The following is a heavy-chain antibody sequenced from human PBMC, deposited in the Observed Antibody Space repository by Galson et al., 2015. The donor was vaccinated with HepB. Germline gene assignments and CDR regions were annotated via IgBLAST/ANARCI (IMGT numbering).Heavy chain of an antibody. CDR1: GYTFTSYG. V-gene: IGHV1-18*01. J-gene: IGHJ4*02. CDR2: ISAYNGNT. Sequence: SVKVSCKASGYTFTSYGISWVRQAPGQGLEWMGWISAYNGNTNYAQKLQGRVTMTTDTSTSTAYMELRSLRSDDTAVYYCARDSLRYCSGGSCYSVYWGQGTLVTVSS. CDR3: ARDSLRYCSGGSCYSVY. D-gene: IGHD2-15*01.